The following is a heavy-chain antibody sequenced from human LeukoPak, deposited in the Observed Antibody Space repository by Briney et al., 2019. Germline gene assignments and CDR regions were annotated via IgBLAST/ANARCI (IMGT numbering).Heavy chain of an antibody. V-gene: IGHV3-74*01. J-gene: IGHJ4*02. CDR3: ARASGTDSTGYVQIDF. CDR2: FNSGGSST. D-gene: IGHD3-22*01. CDR1: GITFSSYW. Sequence: PGGSLRLSCAASGITFSSYWMHWARHAPGKGLVWLSRFNSGGSSTGHPPSVKARFTISSDNANNTLYLQMNSPRADDTAVYYCARASGTDSTGYVQIDFWGQGTLVTVSS.